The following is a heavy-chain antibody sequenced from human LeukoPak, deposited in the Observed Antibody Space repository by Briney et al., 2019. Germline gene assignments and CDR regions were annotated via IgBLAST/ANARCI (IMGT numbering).Heavy chain of an antibody. Sequence: SSETLSLTCTVSGGSISNGNWWNWVRQPPGKGLEWIGEIYHSGSTNYNPSLKSRVTISVDTSKNQFSLKLASVTAADTALYYCTRGSAWFAYWGQGIPVTVSS. CDR1: GGSISNGNW. V-gene: IGHV4-4*02. J-gene: IGHJ5*01. D-gene: IGHD6-19*01. CDR3: TRGSAWFAY. CDR2: IYHSGST.